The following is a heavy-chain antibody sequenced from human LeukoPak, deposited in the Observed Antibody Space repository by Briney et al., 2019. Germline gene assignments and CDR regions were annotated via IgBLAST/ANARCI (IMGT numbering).Heavy chain of an antibody. J-gene: IGHJ4*02. Sequence: SETLSLTCTVSGGSISSNYWSWIRQPPGKGLEWIGCIYYSGNTNYNPSLKSRVTISADTSKNQVSLTLSSVTAADTAVYYCARHPELYFFDYWGQGTLVTVSS. V-gene: IGHV4-59*08. CDR1: GGSISSNY. D-gene: IGHD3-10*01. CDR3: ARHPELYFFDY. CDR2: IYYSGNT.